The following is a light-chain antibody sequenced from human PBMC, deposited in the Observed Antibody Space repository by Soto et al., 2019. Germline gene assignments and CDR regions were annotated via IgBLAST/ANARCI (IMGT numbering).Light chain of an antibody. CDR3: AAWDDSLNGPV. CDR2: SNN. J-gene: IGLJ2*01. CDR1: SSNIGSNS. V-gene: IGLV1-44*01. Sequence: QSVLTQPPSASGTPGQRVTISCSGSSSNIGSNSVNWYQQLPGTAPKLLIYSNNQRPSGVPDRFSGSKSGTSASLAISGLQSEDEADYYCAAWDDSLNGPVFGGGTKVTVL.